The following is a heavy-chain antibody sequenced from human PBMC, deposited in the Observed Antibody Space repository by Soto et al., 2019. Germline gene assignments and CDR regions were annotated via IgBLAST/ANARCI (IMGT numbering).Heavy chain of an antibody. J-gene: IGHJ4*02. CDR3: ARDPEGINDFDY. V-gene: IGHV3-48*03. D-gene: IGHD2-21*01. Sequence: EVQLVESGGGLVQPGGSLRLSCPASGFTFGNYAMTGARQAPGRGLEGFTHIISGGGTKSYSDSVKGRFTISRDEAKNTLYLQMNSLRADDTAIYYCARDPEGINDFDYWGQGTLVTVSS. CDR1: GFTFGNYA. CDR2: IISGGGTK.